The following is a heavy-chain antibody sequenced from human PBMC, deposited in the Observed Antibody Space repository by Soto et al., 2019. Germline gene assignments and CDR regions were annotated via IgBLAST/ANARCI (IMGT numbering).Heavy chain of an antibody. V-gene: IGHV1-69*13. CDR3: STSRDHWNFPAF. Sequence: SVKVSCKASGGTFSSYAISWVRQAPGQGLELMGGIIPIFGTANYAQKFQGRVTITADESTSTAYMELSSLRSEDTAVYYFSTSRDHWNFPAFRGQGTLDPGSS. J-gene: IGHJ4*02. CDR2: IIPIFGTA. CDR1: GGTFSSYA. D-gene: IGHD1-7*01.